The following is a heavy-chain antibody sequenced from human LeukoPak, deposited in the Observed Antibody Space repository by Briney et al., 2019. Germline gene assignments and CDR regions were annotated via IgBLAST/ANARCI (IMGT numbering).Heavy chain of an antibody. CDR1: GISVSNNY. CDR2: IHSGGRT. Sequence: GGSLRLSCAASGISVSNNYMTWVRQAPGKGLEWVSVIHSGGRTYYGDSVKGRFTISRDNSKNTLYLQMNSLRAEDTAVYYCTRAESSGYYFLVYWGQGTLVTVSS. CDR3: TRAESSGYYFLVY. D-gene: IGHD3-22*01. V-gene: IGHV3-53*01. J-gene: IGHJ4*02.